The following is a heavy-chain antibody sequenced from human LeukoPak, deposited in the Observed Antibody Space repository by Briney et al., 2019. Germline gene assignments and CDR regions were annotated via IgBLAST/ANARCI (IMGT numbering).Heavy chain of an antibody. J-gene: IGHJ5*02. CDR3: ARDRAHDYGDRNWFDP. V-gene: IGHV1-18*01. Sequence: GASAKVSCKASGHTITSYGISRVRQATGQWLEWMGCISAYNGNTNYAQKLQGRVTMTTDTSTSTAYMELRSLRSDDTAVYYCARDRAHDYGDRNWFDPWGQGTLVTVSS. D-gene: IGHD4-17*01. CDR1: GHTITSYG. CDR2: ISAYNGNT.